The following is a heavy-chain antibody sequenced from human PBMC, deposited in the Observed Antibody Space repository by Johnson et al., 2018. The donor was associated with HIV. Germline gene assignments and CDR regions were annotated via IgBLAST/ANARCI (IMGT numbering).Heavy chain of an antibody. CDR2: INWNGGST. J-gene: IGHJ3*02. CDR1: GFTFDDYG. V-gene: IGHV3-20*04. CDR3: AREGRGSSSGAFDI. D-gene: IGHD6-6*01. Sequence: VESGGGVVRPGGSLRLSCAASGFTFDDYGMNWVRQAPGKGLEWVSGINWNGGSTGYADSVKGRFTISRDNSKNTLYLQMNSLRAEDTAVYYCAREGRGSSSGAFDIWGQGTMVTVSS.